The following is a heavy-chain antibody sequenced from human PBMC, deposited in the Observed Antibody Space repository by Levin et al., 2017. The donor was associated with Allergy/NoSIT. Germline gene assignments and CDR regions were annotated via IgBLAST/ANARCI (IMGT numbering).Heavy chain of an antibody. CDR2: ISPIFGLA. J-gene: IGHJ5*02. Sequence: KISCKASGGTFSTYTVTWVRQASGQGLEWMGGISPIFGLANYAQKFQGRVTITADESTGTVYMDLTSLTSDDTAVYYCARDSAYQLLGRGNWFDPWGQGTLITVSS. CDR3: ARDSAYQLLGRGNWFDP. CDR1: GGTFSTYT. D-gene: IGHD2-2*01. V-gene: IGHV1-69*01.